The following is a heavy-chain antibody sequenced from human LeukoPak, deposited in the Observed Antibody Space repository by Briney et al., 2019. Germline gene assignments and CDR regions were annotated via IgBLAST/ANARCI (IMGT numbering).Heavy chain of an antibody. CDR1: GGSISSYY. V-gene: IGHV4-59*01. J-gene: IGHJ3*02. Sequence: SETLSLTRTVSGGSISSYYWSWIRQPPGKGLEWIGYIYYSGSTNYNPSLKSRVTISVDTSKNQFSLKLSSVTAADTAVYYCARVPGYCSGGSCAHAFDIWGQGTMVTVSS. D-gene: IGHD2-15*01. CDR3: ARVPGYCSGGSCAHAFDI. CDR2: IYYSGST.